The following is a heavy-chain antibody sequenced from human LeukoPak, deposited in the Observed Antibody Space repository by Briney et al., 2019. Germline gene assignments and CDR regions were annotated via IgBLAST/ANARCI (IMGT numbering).Heavy chain of an antibody. J-gene: IGHJ4*02. CDR2: IYYSGST. D-gene: IGHD4-17*01. CDR3: ARHRDYGDYVFDY. Sequence: SETLSLTRLVCGGSLSSSRYYWRWLRQPPGRGLEWIGSIYYSGSTYYNPSLKRRVTICVEMSKNKFSLKLSSVNGADTAVYYCARHRDYGDYVFDYWGQGTLVTVSS. CDR1: GGSLSSSRYY. V-gene: IGHV4-39*01.